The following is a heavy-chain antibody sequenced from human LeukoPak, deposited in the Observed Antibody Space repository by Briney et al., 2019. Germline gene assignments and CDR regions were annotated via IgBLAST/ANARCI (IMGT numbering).Heavy chain of an antibody. D-gene: IGHD3-22*01. J-gene: IGHJ3*02. V-gene: IGHV4-61*02. Sequence: SETLSLTCTVSSGSISSGTYYWSWIRQPAGKGLEWIGRIYSSGSTNYNPSLKSRVTISVDTSKNQFSLKLSSVTAADTAVYYCARDLLHRGYAFDIWGQGTMVTVSS. CDR3: ARDLLHRGYAFDI. CDR1: SGSISSGTYY. CDR2: IYSSGST.